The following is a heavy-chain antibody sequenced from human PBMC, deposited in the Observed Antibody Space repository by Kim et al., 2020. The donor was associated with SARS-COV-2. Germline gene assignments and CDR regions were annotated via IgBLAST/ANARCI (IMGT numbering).Heavy chain of an antibody. Sequence: GGSLRLSCAASGFTFSSYAMSWVRQAPGKGLEWVSVIYSGGSSTYYADSVKGRFTISRDNSKNTLYLQMNSLRAEDTAVYYCAKDGGLDYWGQGTLVTVSS. J-gene: IGHJ4*02. CDR2: IYSGGSST. D-gene: IGHD3-16*01. CDR1: GFTFSSYA. CDR3: AKDGGLDY. V-gene: IGHV3-23*03.